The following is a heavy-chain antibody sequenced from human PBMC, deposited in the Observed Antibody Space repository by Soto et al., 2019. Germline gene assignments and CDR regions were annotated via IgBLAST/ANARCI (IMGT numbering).Heavy chain of an antibody. Sequence: PGGSLRLSCAASGFTFTSFAVSWVRQAPGKGLEWVSAISGSGGSTYYADSVKGRFTISRDNSKNTLYLQMNSLRAEDTAVYYCAKGKRGSTGYSYGYPFDYWGQGTLVTVSS. V-gene: IGHV3-23*01. J-gene: IGHJ4*02. CDR2: ISGSGGST. CDR1: GFTFTSFA. CDR3: AKGKRGSTGYSYGYPFDY. D-gene: IGHD5-18*01.